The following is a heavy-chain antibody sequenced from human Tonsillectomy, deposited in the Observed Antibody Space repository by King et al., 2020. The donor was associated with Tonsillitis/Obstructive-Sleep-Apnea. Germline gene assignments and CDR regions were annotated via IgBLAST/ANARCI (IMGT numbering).Heavy chain of an antibody. D-gene: IGHD1-14*01. CDR1: GGPISSSAYC. CDR2: IYYSGST. CDR3: ARLPENRHYYYYYGMDV. J-gene: IGHJ6*02. Sequence: LQLQESGPGLVKPSETLSLTCTVSGGPISSSAYCWGWIRQPPGKGLEWIGTIYYSGSTYYSSSLKSRVSISVDTYKNHFSLKLSSVTAADTAVYFCARLPENRHYYYYYGMDVWGQGTTVTVSS. V-gene: IGHV4-39*02.